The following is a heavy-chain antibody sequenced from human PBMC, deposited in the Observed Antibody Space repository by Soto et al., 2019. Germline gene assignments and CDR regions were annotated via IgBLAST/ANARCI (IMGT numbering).Heavy chain of an antibody. CDR3: ARVTVLIVATKYYYGMDV. CDR2: ISSSSSYI. J-gene: IGHJ6*02. V-gene: IGHV3-21*01. Sequence: EVQLVESGGGLVKPGGSLRLSCAASGFTFSSYSMNWVRQAPGKGLEWVSSISSSSSYIYYADSVKGRFTISRDNAKNSLYLQMNSLRAEETAVYYCARVTVLIVATKYYYGMDVWGQGTTVTVSS. CDR1: GFTFSSYS. D-gene: IGHD5-12*01.